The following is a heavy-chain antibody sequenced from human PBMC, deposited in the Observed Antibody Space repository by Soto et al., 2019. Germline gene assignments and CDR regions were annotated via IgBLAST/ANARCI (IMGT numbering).Heavy chain of an antibody. CDR1: GGSFSTYY. CDR3: ARGGSNDWQVAFDI. D-gene: IGHD3-9*01. V-gene: IGHV4-34*01. CDR2: INHSGSN. J-gene: IGHJ3*02. Sequence: PSETLSLTCVVSGGSFSTYYYNWIRQSPGKGLEWIGEINHSGSNNYSPSLKSRVTMSLDTSKNQFSLKLTSVTAADTAVYYGARGGSNDWQVAFDIWGQGTMVTVSS.